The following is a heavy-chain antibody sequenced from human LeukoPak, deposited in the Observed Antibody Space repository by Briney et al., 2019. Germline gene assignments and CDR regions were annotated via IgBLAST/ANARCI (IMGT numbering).Heavy chain of an antibody. J-gene: IGHJ6*02. V-gene: IGHV1-18*01. CDR1: GYTFTSYG. CDR3: ARVSQWLDSGSNYYYYGMDV. Sequence: ASVKVSCTASGYTFTSYGISWVRQAPGQGLEWMGWISAYNGNTNYAQKLQGRVTMTTDTSTSTAYMELRSLRSDDAAVYYCARVSQWLDSGSNYYYYGMDVWGQGTTVTVSS. CDR2: ISAYNGNT. D-gene: IGHD6-19*01.